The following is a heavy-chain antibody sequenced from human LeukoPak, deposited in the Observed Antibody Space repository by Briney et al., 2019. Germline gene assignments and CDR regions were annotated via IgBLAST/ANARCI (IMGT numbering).Heavy chain of an antibody. V-gene: IGHV5-51*01. CDR1: GYSFTNYW. J-gene: IGHJ4*02. Sequence: GESLKISCKGSGYSFTNYWIAWVRQMPGKGLEWMGIIYPGDSDTRYRPSFQGQVSISADKSISTAYLQWRSLKASDTAMYYCARDSSGYSLFDYWGQGTQVTVSS. CDR2: IYPGDSDT. CDR3: ARDSSGYSLFDY. D-gene: IGHD3-22*01.